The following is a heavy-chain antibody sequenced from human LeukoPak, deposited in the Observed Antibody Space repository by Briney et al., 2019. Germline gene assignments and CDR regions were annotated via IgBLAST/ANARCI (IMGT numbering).Heavy chain of an antibody. V-gene: IGHV1-2*02. Sequence: GASVKVSCKASGYTFTGYYMHWVRQAPGQGLEWMGWINPNSGGTNYAQKFQGRVTMTRDTSTSTAYMELRSLRSDDTAVYYCARASGSTPPRYSGSSGGAFDIWGQGTMVTVSS. CDR3: ARASGSTPPRYSGSSGGAFDI. CDR1: GYTFTGYY. D-gene: IGHD1-26*01. CDR2: INPNSGGT. J-gene: IGHJ3*02.